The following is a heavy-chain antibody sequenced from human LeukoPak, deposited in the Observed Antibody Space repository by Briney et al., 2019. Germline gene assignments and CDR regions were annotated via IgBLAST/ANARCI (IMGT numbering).Heavy chain of an antibody. Sequence: SETLSLTCAVYGGSFSGYYWSWIRQPPGKGLEWIGEINHSGSTNYNPSLKSRVTISVDTSKNQFSLKLSSVTAADTAVYYCARVQVFTYYYGSGSFRGFDPWGQGTLVTVSS. CDR2: INHSGST. CDR3: ARVQVFTYYYGSGSFRGFDP. J-gene: IGHJ5*02. D-gene: IGHD3-10*01. V-gene: IGHV4-34*01. CDR1: GGSFSGYY.